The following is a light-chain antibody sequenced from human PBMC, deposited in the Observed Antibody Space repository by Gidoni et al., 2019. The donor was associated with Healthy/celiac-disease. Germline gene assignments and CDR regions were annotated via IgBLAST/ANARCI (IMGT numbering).Light chain of an antibody. Sequence: AIRMTQSPSSFSASTGDRVTITCRASQGISSYLAWYQQKPGKAPKLLIYAASTLQRGVPSRFSGSGSGTDFTLTFSCLQSEDFATYYCQQYYSYPPTFGGGTKVEIK. CDR2: AAS. CDR3: QQYYSYPPT. V-gene: IGKV1-8*01. J-gene: IGKJ4*01. CDR1: QGISSY.